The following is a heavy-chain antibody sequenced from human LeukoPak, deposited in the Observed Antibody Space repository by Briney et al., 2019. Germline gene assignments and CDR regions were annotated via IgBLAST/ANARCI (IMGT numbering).Heavy chain of an antibody. CDR3: ARRSRDGYNTDFDY. D-gene: IGHD5-24*01. V-gene: IGHV5-51*01. CDR1: GYSFTSYW. CDR2: IYPGDSDT. J-gene: IGHJ4*02. Sequence: GESLKISCKGSGYSFTSYWIGWVRQMPGKGLEWMGIIYPGDSDTRYSPSFQGQVTISADKSISTAYLQWSSLKASDTAMYYCARRSRDGYNTDFDYWAREPWSPSPQ.